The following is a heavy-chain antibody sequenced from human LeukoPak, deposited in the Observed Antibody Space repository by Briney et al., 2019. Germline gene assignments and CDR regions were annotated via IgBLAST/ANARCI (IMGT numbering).Heavy chain of an antibody. CDR2: IYHSGSP. J-gene: IGHJ4*02. Sequence: GSLRLSCAASGFSFGSHWMSWVRQAPGKGLEWIGEIYHSGSPNYNPSLKSRVTISVDKSRNHFSLNLSSVTAADTAVYYCARVNINNWHSCGYWGQGTLVTVSS. CDR3: ARVNINNWHSCGY. CDR1: GFSFGSHW. D-gene: IGHD1-1*01. V-gene: IGHV4-4*02.